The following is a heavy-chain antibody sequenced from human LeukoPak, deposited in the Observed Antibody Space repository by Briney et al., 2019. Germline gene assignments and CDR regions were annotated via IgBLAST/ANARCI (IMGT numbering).Heavy chain of an antibody. CDR2: IYHSGST. CDR3: ARHASGGDY. D-gene: IGHD6-19*01. Sequence: PSETLSLTCAVSGYSISSGYYWGWIRQPPGKGLEWIGSIYHSGSTYYNPSLKSRVTIPVDTSKNQFSLKLSSVTAADTAVYYCARHASGGDYWGQGTLVTVSS. J-gene: IGHJ4*02. V-gene: IGHV4-38-2*01. CDR1: GYSISSGYY.